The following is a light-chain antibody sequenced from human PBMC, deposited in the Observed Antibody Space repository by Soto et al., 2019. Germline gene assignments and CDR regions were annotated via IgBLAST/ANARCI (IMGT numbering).Light chain of an antibody. CDR2: HSS. Sequence: DIQMTQSPSSLSASVGARVTITCRASQSVSTSVNWYQQLGGKAPKLLIQHSSTLQSGVPSRFSVSGSGTDFTLTISSLQPEDCATYYCQQTFNNRLSFGGGTKVEIK. CDR3: QQTFNNRLS. CDR1: QSVSTS. V-gene: IGKV1-39*01. J-gene: IGKJ4*01.